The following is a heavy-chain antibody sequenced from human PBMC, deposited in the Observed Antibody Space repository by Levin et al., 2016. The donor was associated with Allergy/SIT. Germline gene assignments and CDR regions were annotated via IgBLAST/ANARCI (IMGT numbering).Heavy chain of an antibody. CDR2: IRYDGSNK. Sequence: VRQAPGKGLEWVAFIRYDGSNKYYADSVKGRFTISRDNSKNTLYLQMNSLRAEDTAVYYCAKDEDYDSSGYYLMSYYYGMDVWGQGTTVTVSS. D-gene: IGHD3-22*01. CDR3: AKDEDYDSSGYYLMSYYYGMDV. J-gene: IGHJ6*02. V-gene: IGHV3-30*02.